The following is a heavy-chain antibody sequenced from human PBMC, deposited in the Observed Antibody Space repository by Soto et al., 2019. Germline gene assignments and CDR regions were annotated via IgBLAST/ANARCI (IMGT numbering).Heavy chain of an antibody. CDR3: ARLNGDYVNWFDP. Sequence: EVQLVESGGGLIQPGGSLRLSCAASGFTVSSNYMSWVRQAPGKGLEWVSVIYSGGSTYYADSVKGRFTISRDNSKNTLYRQMNSLRAEDTAVYYCARLNGDYVNWFDPWGQGTLVTVSS. CDR2: IYSGGST. V-gene: IGHV3-53*01. J-gene: IGHJ5*02. D-gene: IGHD4-17*01. CDR1: GFTVSSNY.